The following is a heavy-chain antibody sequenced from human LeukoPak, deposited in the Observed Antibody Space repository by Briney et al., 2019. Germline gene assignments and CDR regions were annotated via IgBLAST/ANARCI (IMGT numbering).Heavy chain of an antibody. Sequence: PGGSLSLSCAASGFTLNIFSMSWVRQAPGKGLEWVPSIISDSAVTRYADSVRGRFTVSRDNAKNSVYLQMTGLKVDDTAIYYCARDPMKYDILTGFYSWGQGVLVTVSS. CDR1: GFTLNIFS. V-gene: IGHV3-21*01. D-gene: IGHD3-9*01. CDR2: IISDSAVT. J-gene: IGHJ4*02. CDR3: ARDPMKYDILTGFYS.